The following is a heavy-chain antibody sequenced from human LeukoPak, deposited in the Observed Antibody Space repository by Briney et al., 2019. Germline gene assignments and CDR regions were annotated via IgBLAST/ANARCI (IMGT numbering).Heavy chain of an antibody. CDR2: INPNSGGT. J-gene: IGHJ4*02. Sequence: ASVKVSCKASGYTFTSYYMHWVRQAPGQGLEWMGWINPNSGGTNYAQKFQGRVTMTRDTSISTAYMELSRLRSDDTAVYYCVRDYFRGDVVATIMDYWGQGTLVTVSS. CDR3: VRDYFRGDVVATIMDY. D-gene: IGHD5-12*01. CDR1: GYTFTSYY. V-gene: IGHV1-2*02.